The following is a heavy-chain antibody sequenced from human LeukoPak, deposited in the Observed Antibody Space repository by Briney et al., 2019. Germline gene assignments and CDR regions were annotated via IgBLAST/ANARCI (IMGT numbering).Heavy chain of an antibody. J-gene: IGHJ4*02. V-gene: IGHV3-30-3*01. CDR1: GFTFSSYA. CDR3: ARTKTGSARRWACYFDY. CDR2: ISYDGSNK. Sequence: GRSLRLSCAASGFTFSSYAMHWVRQAPGKGLEWVAVISYDGSNKYYADSVKGRFTISRDNSKNTLYLQMNSLRAEDTAVYYCARTKTGSARRWACYFDYWGQGTLVTVSS. D-gene: IGHD6-6*01.